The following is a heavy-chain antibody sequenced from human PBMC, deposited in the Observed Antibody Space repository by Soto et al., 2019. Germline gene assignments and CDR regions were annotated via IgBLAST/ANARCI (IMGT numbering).Heavy chain of an antibody. Sequence: QVQLQESGPGLVKPSETLSLTCSVSGGSIGRCYWSWIRQSPGKGLEWIGFIYDSENTNYNPSLKSRVTISGDTSKNQLSLTLSSVTAADTAIYYCARHEKGSSFDHWGQGALVTVSS. J-gene: IGHJ4*02. D-gene: IGHD6-6*01. CDR2: IYDSENT. CDR3: ARHEKGSSFDH. V-gene: IGHV4-59*08. CDR1: GGSIGRCY.